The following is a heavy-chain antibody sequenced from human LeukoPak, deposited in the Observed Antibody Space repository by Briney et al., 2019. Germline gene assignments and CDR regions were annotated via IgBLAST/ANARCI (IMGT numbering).Heavy chain of an antibody. CDR1: GFNFSSYD. J-gene: IGHJ4*02. Sequence: GGPLRLSCAASGFNFSSYDMHGVRQATGKGLEWVSAIGTAGDTYYPGSVKGRFTISRENAKNSLFLQMNSLRAEDTAVYYCAKEGIAYCGGDCYSDKAMYYFDYWGQGTLVTVSS. D-gene: IGHD2-21*02. V-gene: IGHV3-13*01. CDR3: AKEGIAYCGGDCYSDKAMYYFDY. CDR2: IGTAGDT.